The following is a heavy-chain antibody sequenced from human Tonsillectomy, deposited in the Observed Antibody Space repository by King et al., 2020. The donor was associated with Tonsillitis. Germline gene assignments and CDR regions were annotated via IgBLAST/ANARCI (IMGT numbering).Heavy chain of an antibody. CDR1: GFTFSSYA. CDR3: AKRRYQLLFFFDY. D-gene: IGHD2-2*01. Sequence: VQLVESGGGLVQPGGSLRLSCASSGFTFSSYAMSWVRQAPGKGLEWVSAISGSGGSPYYADSVKGRFTISRDNSKNTLYLQMNSLRAEDTAVYYCAKRRYQLLFFFDYWGQGTLVTVSS. CDR2: ISGSGGSP. J-gene: IGHJ4*02. V-gene: IGHV3-23*04.